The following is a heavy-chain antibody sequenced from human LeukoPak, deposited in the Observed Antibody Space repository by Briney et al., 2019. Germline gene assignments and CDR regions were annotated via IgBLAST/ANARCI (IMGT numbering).Heavy chain of an antibody. CDR3: ARVGAVASY. V-gene: IGHV7-4-1*02. J-gene: IGHJ4*02. Sequence: ASVKVSCKASGYTYTSYGISWVRQAPGQGLEWMGWINTNTGNPTYAQGFTGRFVFSLDTSVSTAYLQLSSLKAEDTAVYYCARVGAVASYWGQGTLVTVSS. D-gene: IGHD6-19*01. CDR2: INTNTGNP. CDR1: GYTYTSYG.